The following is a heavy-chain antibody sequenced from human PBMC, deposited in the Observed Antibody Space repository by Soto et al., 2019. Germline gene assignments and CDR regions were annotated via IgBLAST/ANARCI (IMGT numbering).Heavy chain of an antibody. Sequence: GGSLRLSCAASGFSFSSYWMSWVRQAPGKGLEWLANIKQDGSDKYYVDSVKGRFTISRNNVQNSLFLEMTSLRVEDTAVYYCARDFDYWGQGTRVTVSS. V-gene: IGHV3-7*01. CDR1: GFSFSSYW. CDR3: ARDFDY. CDR2: IKQDGSDK. J-gene: IGHJ4*02.